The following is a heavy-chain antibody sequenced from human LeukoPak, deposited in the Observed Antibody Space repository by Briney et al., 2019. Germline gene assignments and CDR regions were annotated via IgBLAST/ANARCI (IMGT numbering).Heavy chain of an antibody. CDR3: ARHYSPTGGRLSEYWFDP. CDR2: IYYSGST. D-gene: IGHD7-27*01. J-gene: IGHJ5*02. Sequence: SETLSLTCTVSGASISSYYWSWIRQPPGKGLEWIGYIYYSGSTNYNASLKSRVTVSVDTSKNQLSLRLSSVTAADTAVYYCARHYSPTGGRLSEYWFDPWGQGTLVTVSS. CDR1: GASISSYY. V-gene: IGHV4-59*08.